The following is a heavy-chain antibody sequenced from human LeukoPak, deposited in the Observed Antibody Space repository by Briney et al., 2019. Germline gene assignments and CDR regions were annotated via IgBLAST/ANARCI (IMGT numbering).Heavy chain of an antibody. Sequence: SETLSLTCTVSGDSISTYYWNWIRQPPGKGLEWIGYIYYSGSTYYNPSLKSRVTISVDTSKNQFSLKLSSVTAADTAVYYCARDNGSGWRGFDYWGQGTLVTVSS. CDR1: GDSISTYY. V-gene: IGHV4-59*12. CDR3: ARDNGSGWRGFDY. CDR2: IYYSGST. J-gene: IGHJ4*02. D-gene: IGHD6-19*01.